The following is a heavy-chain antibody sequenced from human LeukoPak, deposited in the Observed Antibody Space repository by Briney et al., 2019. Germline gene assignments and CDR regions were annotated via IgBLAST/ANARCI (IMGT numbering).Heavy chain of an antibody. J-gene: IGHJ4*02. CDR1: GFTFSSYW. Sequence: PGGSLRLSCAASGFTFSSYWMSWVRQAPGKGLEWVANIKQDGSEKYYVDSVKGRFTISRDNAKNSLYLQMNSLRAEDTAVYYCARWGPYSSGWVDYWGQGTPVTVSS. CDR2: IKQDGSEK. CDR3: ARWGPYSSGWVDY. D-gene: IGHD6-19*01. V-gene: IGHV3-7*01.